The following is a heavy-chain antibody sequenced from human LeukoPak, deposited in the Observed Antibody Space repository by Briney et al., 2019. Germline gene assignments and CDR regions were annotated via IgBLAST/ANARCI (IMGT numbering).Heavy chain of an antibody. CDR1: GFTFSSYW. CDR3: ASRIVGTPDYFDY. Sequence: GGSLRLSCAASGFTFSSYWMSWVRQAPGKGLEWVANIQQDGNEKYYVDSVKGRFTISRDNAKNSLYLQMNSLRVEDTAVYYCASRIVGTPDYFDYWGQGTLVTVSS. V-gene: IGHV3-7*01. J-gene: IGHJ4*02. CDR2: IQQDGNEK. D-gene: IGHD1-26*01.